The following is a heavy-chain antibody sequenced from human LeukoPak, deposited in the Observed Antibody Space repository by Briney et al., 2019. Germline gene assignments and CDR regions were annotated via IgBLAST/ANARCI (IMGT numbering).Heavy chain of an antibody. J-gene: IGHJ4*02. Sequence: PGGSLRLSCAASGFTFSSYGVHWVRQAPGKGLEWVAVISYDGSNKYYADSVKGRFTISRDNSKNTLYLQMNSLRAEDTAVYYCAKDTGGYGDLTFVYWGQGTLVTVSS. CDR1: GFTFSSYG. CDR3: AKDTGGYGDLTFVY. D-gene: IGHD4-17*01. CDR2: ISYDGSNK. V-gene: IGHV3-30*18.